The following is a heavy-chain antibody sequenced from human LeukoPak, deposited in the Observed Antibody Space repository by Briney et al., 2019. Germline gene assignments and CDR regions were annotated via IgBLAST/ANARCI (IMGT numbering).Heavy chain of an antibody. Sequence: ASVKVSCKVSGYTLAELSMHWVRQAPGKGLEWMGGFDPEDGETIYAQKFQGRVTMTEDTSTDTAYMELSSLRSEDTAVYYCAQYCSSTSCYRRGFDPRGQGTLVTVSS. V-gene: IGHV1-24*01. J-gene: IGHJ5*02. CDR3: AQYCSSTSCYRRGFDP. CDR2: FDPEDGET. CDR1: GYTLAELS. D-gene: IGHD2-2*01.